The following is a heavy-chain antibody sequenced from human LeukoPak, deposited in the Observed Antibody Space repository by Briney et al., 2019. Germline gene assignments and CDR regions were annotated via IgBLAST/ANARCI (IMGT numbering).Heavy chain of an antibody. D-gene: IGHD4-17*01. Sequence: SETLSLTCTVSGGSISSYYWSWIRQPPGKGLEWIGYIYYSGSTNYNPSLKSRVTISVDTSKNQFSLKLSSVTAADTAVCYCARGDDCGDALTFYFDYWGQGTLVTVSS. CDR3: ARGDDCGDALTFYFDY. CDR2: IYYSGST. J-gene: IGHJ4*02. CDR1: GGSISSYY. V-gene: IGHV4-59*01.